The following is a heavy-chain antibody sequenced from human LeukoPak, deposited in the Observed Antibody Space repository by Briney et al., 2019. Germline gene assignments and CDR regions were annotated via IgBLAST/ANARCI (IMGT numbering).Heavy chain of an antibody. CDR2: ISAYNGNT. CDR3: ARDYSGYDYGDWFHP. CDR1: GYTFTSYG. Sequence: ASVKVSCKASGYTFTSYGISWVRQAPGQGLEWMGWISAYNGNTNYAQKLQGRVTMTTDTSTSTAYMELRSLRSDDTAVYYCARDYSGYDYGDWFHPWGQGTLVTVSS. V-gene: IGHV1-18*01. J-gene: IGHJ5*02. D-gene: IGHD5-12*01.